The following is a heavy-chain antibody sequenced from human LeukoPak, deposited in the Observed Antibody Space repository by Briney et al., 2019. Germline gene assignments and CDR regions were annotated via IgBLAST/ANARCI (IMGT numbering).Heavy chain of an antibody. CDR1: GYTFTGYY. D-gene: IGHD2-2*01. CDR3: ARGYCSSTSCFHNWFDP. Sequence: ASVTVSCKASGYTFTGYYIHWVRQAPGQGLEWMGWINPNSGGTNYAQKFQGRVTMTRDTSISTAYMELSRLRSDDTAVYYCARGYCSSTSCFHNWFDPWGQGTLVTVSS. V-gene: IGHV1-2*02. J-gene: IGHJ5*02. CDR2: INPNSGGT.